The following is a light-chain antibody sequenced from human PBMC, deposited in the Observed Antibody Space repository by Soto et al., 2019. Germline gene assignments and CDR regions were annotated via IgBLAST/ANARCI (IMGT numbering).Light chain of an antibody. Sequence: QSALTQPASVSGSPGQSITISCTGTSSDVGSYNLVSWYQQHPGKAPKLMIYEVSKRPSGVSNRFSGSKSGNTASLTISGLQAEDEADHYCCSYAGSSTLVFGTGTKLTVL. J-gene: IGLJ1*01. CDR2: EVS. CDR3: CSYAGSSTLV. V-gene: IGLV2-23*02. CDR1: SSDVGSYNL.